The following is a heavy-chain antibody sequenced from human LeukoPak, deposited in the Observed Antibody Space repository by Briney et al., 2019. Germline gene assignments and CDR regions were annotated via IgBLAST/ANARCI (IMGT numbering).Heavy chain of an antibody. Sequence: SETLSLTCTVSGGSISSHYWGWIRQPPGKGLEWIGYIYYSGSTNYNPSLKSRVTISVDTSKNQFSLKLSSVTAADTAVYYCARVSLIAARPNYFDYWGQGTLVTVSS. J-gene: IGHJ4*02. CDR3: ARVSLIAARPNYFDY. CDR1: GGSISSHY. D-gene: IGHD6-6*01. V-gene: IGHV4-59*11. CDR2: IYYSGST.